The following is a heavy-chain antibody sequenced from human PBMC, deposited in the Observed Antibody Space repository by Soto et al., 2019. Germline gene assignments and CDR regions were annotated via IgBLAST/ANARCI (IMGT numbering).Heavy chain of an antibody. Sequence: GGSLRLSCAASGFTFSSYGMHWVRQAPGKGLEWVAVISYDGSNKYYADSVKGRFTISRDNSKNTLYLQMNSLRAEDTAVYYCAKIFSHVRYFDWLSMTDAFDIWGQGTMVTVSS. V-gene: IGHV3-30*18. D-gene: IGHD3-9*01. CDR2: ISYDGSNK. CDR1: GFTFSSYG. CDR3: AKIFSHVRYFDWLSMTDAFDI. J-gene: IGHJ3*02.